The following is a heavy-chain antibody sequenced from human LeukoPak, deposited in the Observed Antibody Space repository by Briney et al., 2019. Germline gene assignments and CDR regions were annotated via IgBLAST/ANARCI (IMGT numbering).Heavy chain of an antibody. V-gene: IGHV4-59*08. CDR2: IYYSGST. CDR3: ARLPFPYSSSWSSFDY. J-gene: IGHJ4*02. D-gene: IGHD6-13*01. CDR1: GGSISSYH. Sequence: SETLSLTCTVSGGSISSYHWSWIRQPPGKGLEWIGYIYYSGSTNYNPSLKSRVTISVDTSKNQFSLRLSSVTAADTAVYYCARLPFPYSSSWSSFDYWGQGTLVTVSS.